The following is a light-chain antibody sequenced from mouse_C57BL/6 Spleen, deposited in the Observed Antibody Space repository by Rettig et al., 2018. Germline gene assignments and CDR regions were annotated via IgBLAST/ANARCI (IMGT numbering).Light chain of an antibody. CDR1: ENIHSN. J-gene: IGKJ2*01. V-gene: IGKV12-46*01. CDR3: QHFWTSPCT. CDR2: AAT. Sequence: DIQMTQSPASLSVSVGETVTITCRASENIHSNLAWYQQKQGKSPQLLVYAATNLADGVPSRFSGSGSGTQFSLKIDSLQSEDFGNYYCQHFWTSPCTFGGGTKLEIK.